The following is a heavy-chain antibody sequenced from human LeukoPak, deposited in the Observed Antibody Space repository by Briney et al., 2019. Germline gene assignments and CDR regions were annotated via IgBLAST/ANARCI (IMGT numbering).Heavy chain of an antibody. V-gene: IGHV3-15*01. CDR3: AREQNFLARGSYSYYYYGMDV. CDR2: IKSKTDGGTT. Sequence: NTGGSLRLSCAASGFTFSNAWMSWVRQAPGKGLEWVGRIKSKTDGGTTDYAAPVKGRFTISRDDSKNTLYLQMNSLKTEDTAVYYCAREQNFLARGSYSYYYYGMDVWGQGTTVTVSS. J-gene: IGHJ6*02. D-gene: IGHD1-26*01. CDR1: GFTFSNAW.